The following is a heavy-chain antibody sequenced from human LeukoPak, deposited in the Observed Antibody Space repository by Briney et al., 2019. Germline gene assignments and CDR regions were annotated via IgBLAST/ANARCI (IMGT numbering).Heavy chain of an antibody. J-gene: IGHJ4*02. CDR3: ARDLVSATLHFDY. V-gene: IGHV3-30*04. CDR2: ISYDGSNK. D-gene: IGHD2-15*01. Sequence: GGSLRLSCAASGFTFSSYAMHWVRQAPGKGLEWVAVISYDGSNKYYADSVKGRFTISRDNSKNTLYLQMNSLRAEDTAVYYCARDLVSATLHFDYWGQGTLVTVSS. CDR1: GFTFSSYA.